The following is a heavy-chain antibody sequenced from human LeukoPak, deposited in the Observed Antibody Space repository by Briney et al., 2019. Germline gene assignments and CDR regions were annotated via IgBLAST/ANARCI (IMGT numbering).Heavy chain of an antibody. J-gene: IGHJ6*02. CDR1: GGTFSSYA. CDR3: ARSLLATNYYGMDV. V-gene: IGHV1-69*10. CDR2: IIPILGTA. Sequence: ASVKVSCKASGGTFSSYAISWVRQAPGQGLEWMGGIIPILGTANYAQKFQGRVTMTRNTSISTAYMELSSLRSEDTAVYYCARSLLATNYYGMDVWGQGTTVTVSS. D-gene: IGHD3-3*02.